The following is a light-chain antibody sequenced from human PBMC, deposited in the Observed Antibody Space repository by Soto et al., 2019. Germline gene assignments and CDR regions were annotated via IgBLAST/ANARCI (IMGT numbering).Light chain of an antibody. Sequence: QSVLTQPASVSGSPGQSLTISCTGTSIDIAPYNYVSWYQQHPGKAPKLIIYEVSYRPSGISNRFSGSKSGNTASLTISGLQAEDEGDYYCCSYADGSIYFFGTGTKVTVL. CDR1: SIDIAPYNY. CDR2: EVS. V-gene: IGLV2-14*01. J-gene: IGLJ1*01. CDR3: CSYADGSIYF.